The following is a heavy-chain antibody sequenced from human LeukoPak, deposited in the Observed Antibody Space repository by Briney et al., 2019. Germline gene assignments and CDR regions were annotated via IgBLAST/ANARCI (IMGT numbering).Heavy chain of an antibody. CDR2: ISAYNGNT. V-gene: IGHV1-18*01. CDR3: AREKYYYDSSGYYPLDH. Sequence: ASVKVSCKASGYTFTSYGISWVRQAPGQGLEWMGWISAYNGNTNYAQKLQGRVTMTTDTSTSTAYMELRSLRSDDTAVYYCAREKYYYDSSGYYPLDHWGQGTLVTVSS. D-gene: IGHD3-22*01. J-gene: IGHJ4*02. CDR1: GYTFTSYG.